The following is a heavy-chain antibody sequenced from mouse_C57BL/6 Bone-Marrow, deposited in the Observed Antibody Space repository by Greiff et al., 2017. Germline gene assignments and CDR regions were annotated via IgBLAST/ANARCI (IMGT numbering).Heavy chain of an antibody. J-gene: IGHJ3*01. CDR1: GFNIKDDY. V-gene: IGHV14-4*01. CDR2: IDPENGDT. Sequence: VHVKQSGAELVRPGASVKLSCTASGFNIKDDYMHWVKQRPEQGLEWIGWIDPENGDTEYASKFQGKATITADTSSNTAYLQLSSLTSEDTAVYYCTTVVFYGSSFPFAYWGQGTLVTVSA. D-gene: IGHD1-1*01. CDR3: TTVVFYGSSFPFAY.